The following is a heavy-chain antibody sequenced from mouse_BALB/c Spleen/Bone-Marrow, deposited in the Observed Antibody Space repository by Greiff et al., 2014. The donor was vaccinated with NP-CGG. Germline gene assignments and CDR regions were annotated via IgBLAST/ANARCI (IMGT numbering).Heavy chain of an antibody. CDR2: MWADGST. CDR1: GFSLTSYG. Sequence: VKVEESGPGLVAPSQSLSITCTVSGFSLTSYGVHWVRQPPGKGLEWLGVMWADGSTNYNSALMSRLSIRKDNSKSQVFLKMNSLQTDDTAMFYCARITTATGAMDYWGQGTSVTVSS. J-gene: IGHJ4*01. CDR3: ARITTATGAMDY. V-gene: IGHV2-9*02. D-gene: IGHD1-2*01.